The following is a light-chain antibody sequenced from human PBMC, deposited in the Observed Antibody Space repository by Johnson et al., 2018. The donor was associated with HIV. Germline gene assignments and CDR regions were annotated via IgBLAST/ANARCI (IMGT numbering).Light chain of an antibody. CDR2: ENN. J-gene: IGLJ1*01. CDR1: SSNIGNNY. V-gene: IGLV1-51*02. CDR3: GTWDSSLVADV. Sequence: HSVLTQPPSVSAAPGQKVTISCSGSSSNIGNNYVSWYQQLPGTAPKLLIYENNKRPSGIPDRFSGSKSGTSATLGITGLQTGDEADYYCGTWDSSLVADVSGTGTKVTVL.